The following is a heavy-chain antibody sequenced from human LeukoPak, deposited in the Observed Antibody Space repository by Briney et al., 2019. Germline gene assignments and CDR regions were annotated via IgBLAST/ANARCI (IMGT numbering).Heavy chain of an antibody. CDR1: GYTFTGYY. Sequence: ASVKVSCKXSGYTFTGYYMHWVRQAPGQGLEWMGRINPNSGGTNSAQKFQGRVTMTRDTSINTAYMELNRLRSDDTAVYYCARTIAAAGDFWGQGTLVTVSS. CDR2: INPNSGGT. D-gene: IGHD6-13*01. CDR3: ARTIAAAGDF. V-gene: IGHV1-2*06. J-gene: IGHJ4*02.